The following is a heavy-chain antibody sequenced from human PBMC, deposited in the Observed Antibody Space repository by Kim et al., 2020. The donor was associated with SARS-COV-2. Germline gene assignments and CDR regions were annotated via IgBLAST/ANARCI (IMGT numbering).Heavy chain of an antibody. V-gene: IGHV5-10-1*01. CDR1: GYSFTSYW. CDR3: ARHVATTDY. J-gene: IGHJ4*02. CDR2: SDPSDSYT. Sequence: GASLKISCKGSGYSFTSYWISWVRQMPGKGLELMGRSDPSDSYTNYSPSFQGHVTISADKSISTAYLQWSSLKASDTAMYYCARHVATTDYWGQGTLVTVSS. D-gene: IGHD1-1*01.